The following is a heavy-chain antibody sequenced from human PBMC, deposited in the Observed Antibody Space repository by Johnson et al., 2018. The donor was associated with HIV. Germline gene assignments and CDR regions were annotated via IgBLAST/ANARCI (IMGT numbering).Heavy chain of an antibody. CDR2: IRYDGSNK. CDR3: AARPGVEGAFGI. CDR1: GFTFSSYG. V-gene: IGHV3-30*02. Sequence: QVQLVESGGGVVQPGGSLRLSCAASGFTFSSYGMHWVRQAPGKGLEWVAFIRYDGSNKYYADSVKGRFTISRDNSKNTLYLQMNSLRAEDTAVYYCAARPGVEGAFGIWGQGTMVTVSS. D-gene: IGHD3-3*01. J-gene: IGHJ3*02.